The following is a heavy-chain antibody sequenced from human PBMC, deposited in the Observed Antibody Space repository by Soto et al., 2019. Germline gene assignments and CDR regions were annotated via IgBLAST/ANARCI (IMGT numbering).Heavy chain of an antibody. Sequence: ASVKVSCKASGYTFTGYYMHWVRQAPGQGLEWMGWINPNSGGTNYAQKFQGRVTMTRDTSISTAYMELSRLRSDDTAVYYCARVRITMVRGVNYWFDPWGQGTLVTVS. V-gene: IGHV1-2*02. CDR1: GYTFTGYY. J-gene: IGHJ5*02. CDR2: INPNSGGT. D-gene: IGHD3-10*01. CDR3: ARVRITMVRGVNYWFDP.